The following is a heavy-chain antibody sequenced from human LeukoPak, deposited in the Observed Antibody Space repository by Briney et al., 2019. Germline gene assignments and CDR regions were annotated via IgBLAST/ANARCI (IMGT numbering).Heavy chain of an antibody. CDR2: IRQDGSEK. D-gene: IGHD3-10*01. Sequence: GGSLRLSCAASGFTFSSYWMSWVRQAPGKGLEWVANIRQDGSEKYYVDSVKGRFTISRDNAKNSLYLQMNSLRAEDTAVYYCARVVRGLGLNWFDPWGQGTLVTVSS. J-gene: IGHJ5*02. CDR3: ARVVRGLGLNWFDP. V-gene: IGHV3-7*01. CDR1: GFTFSSYW.